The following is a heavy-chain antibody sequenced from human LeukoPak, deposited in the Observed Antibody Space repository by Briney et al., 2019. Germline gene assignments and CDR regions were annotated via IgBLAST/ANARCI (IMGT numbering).Heavy chain of an antibody. CDR2: IYHSGST. Sequence: SQTLSLTCTVSGGSISSGGYYWSWIRQPPGKGLEWIGYIYHSGSTYYNPSLKSRVTISVDRSKNQFSLKLSSVTAADTAVYYCARDSEQLDTDSYYYYYYMDVWGKGTTVTVSS. CDR1: GGSISSGGYY. V-gene: IGHV4-30-2*01. CDR3: ARDSEQLDTDSYYYYYYMDV. J-gene: IGHJ6*03. D-gene: IGHD6-6*01.